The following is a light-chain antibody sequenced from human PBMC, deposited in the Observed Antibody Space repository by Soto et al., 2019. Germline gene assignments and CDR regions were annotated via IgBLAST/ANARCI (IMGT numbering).Light chain of an antibody. J-gene: IGKJ2*01. V-gene: IGKV3-20*01. CDR1: QSFTNNY. CDR2: DVS. CDR3: QQYTNPPRT. Sequence: ILLTQSPGTLSLSPGDRATLSCRASQSFTNNYLAWYQHKPGQAPRLLIYDVSRRATGIPDRFTGSGSGTDFTLTISRLEPEDFAVYYCQQYTNPPRTFGQGTKLEIK.